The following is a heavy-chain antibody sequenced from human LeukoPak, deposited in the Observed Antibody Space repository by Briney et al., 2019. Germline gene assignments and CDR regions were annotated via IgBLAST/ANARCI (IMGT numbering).Heavy chain of an antibody. V-gene: IGHV3-30-3*01. CDR2: ISYDGSNK. D-gene: IGHD4-23*01. CDR3: ARGLRWLDY. CDR1: GFTFSSYA. J-gene: IGHJ4*02. Sequence: GGFLRLSRAASGFTFSSYAMHGVRQAPGKGLEGVAVISYDGSNKYYADYVKGRLTISRDNSKNTLYLQMNSLRAEDTAVYYCARGLRWLDYWGQGTLVTVSS.